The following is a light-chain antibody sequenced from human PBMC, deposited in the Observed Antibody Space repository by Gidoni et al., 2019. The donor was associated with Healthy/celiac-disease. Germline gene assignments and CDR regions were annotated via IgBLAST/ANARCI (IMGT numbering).Light chain of an antibody. Sequence: SYVLTQPHSVSVSPGKTARITCGGNNIGSKSVHWYQKKPGQATVLVVYDDSDRPSGIPERFSGSNSVNTATLTISRVEAGDEADYYCQVWDSRSDHVVFGGGTKLTVL. CDR3: QVWDSRSDHVV. V-gene: IGLV3-21*03. CDR2: DDS. CDR1: NIGSKS. J-gene: IGLJ2*01.